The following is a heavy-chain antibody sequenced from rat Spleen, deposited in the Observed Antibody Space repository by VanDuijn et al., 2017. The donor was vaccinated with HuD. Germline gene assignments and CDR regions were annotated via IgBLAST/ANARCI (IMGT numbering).Heavy chain of an antibody. J-gene: IGHJ2*01. CDR2: ISSDGRRN. V-gene: IGHV5-29*01. D-gene: IGHD1-9*01. Sequence: EVQLVESDGGLVQPGRSLKLSCAASGFTFSDYYMAWVRQAPTKGLAWVATISSDGRRNYYRDSVKGRFPISRDNAKSSLYLQMDSLRSADTATYYCARHGYNSYFDYWGQGVMVTVSS. CDR1: GFTFSDYY. CDR3: ARHGYNSYFDY.